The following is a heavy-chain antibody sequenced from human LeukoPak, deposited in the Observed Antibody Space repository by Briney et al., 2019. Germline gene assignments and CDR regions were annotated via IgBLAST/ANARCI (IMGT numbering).Heavy chain of an antibody. CDR1: GGSISSYY. Sequence: SETLSLTCTVSGGSISSYYWSWIRQPPGKGLEWMGYIYYSGSTNYNPSLKSRVTISVDTSKNQFSPKLSSVTAADTAVYYCARPRWDDYGDLYFDYWGQGTLVTVSS. CDR2: IYYSGST. V-gene: IGHV4-59*08. D-gene: IGHD4-17*01. CDR3: ARPRWDDYGDLYFDY. J-gene: IGHJ4*02.